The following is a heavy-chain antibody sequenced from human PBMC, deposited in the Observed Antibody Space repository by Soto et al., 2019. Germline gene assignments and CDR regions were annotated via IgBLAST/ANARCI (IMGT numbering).Heavy chain of an antibody. CDR1: GFTFSNYA. Sequence: LRLSCTASGFTFSNYAMHWVRQAPGRGLEWVALISYDGSYQYYGDSVKGRFTISRDNSKNMSYLQMSSLTPDDTAVYFCTKDRTIASRFDSWGQGTLVTSPQ. CDR2: ISYDGSYQ. CDR3: TKDRTIASRFDS. J-gene: IGHJ4*02. D-gene: IGHD6-13*01. V-gene: IGHV3-30*04.